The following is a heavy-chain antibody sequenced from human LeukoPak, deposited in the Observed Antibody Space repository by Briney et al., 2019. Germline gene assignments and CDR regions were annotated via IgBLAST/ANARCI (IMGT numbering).Heavy chain of an antibody. CDR2: MNPNSGNT. V-gene: IGHV1-8*01. CDR1: GYTFTSYD. J-gene: IGHJ5*02. Sequence: ASVKVSCKASGYTFTSYDINWVRQATGQGLEWMGWMNPNSGNTGYAQKFQGRVTMTRSTSISTAYMELNSLRSEDTAVYYCARGVDILTGSNWFDPWGQGTLVTVSS. D-gene: IGHD3-9*01. CDR3: ARGVDILTGSNWFDP.